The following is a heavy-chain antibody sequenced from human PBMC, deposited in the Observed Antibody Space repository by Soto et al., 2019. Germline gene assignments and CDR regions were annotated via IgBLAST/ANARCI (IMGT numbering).Heavy chain of an antibody. V-gene: IGHV3-11*01. CDR3: ARQAARNYIDS. CDR2: IDSRGRTL. J-gene: IGHJ4*02. Sequence: GGSLRLSXVASGFTFSDYSMSWIRQAPGKGLEWLAFIDSRGRTLSYADSVRGRFTISRDNAENSVYLQTDSLRADDTAVYYCARQAARNYIDSWGQGNSVTVSS. CDR1: GFTFSDYS. D-gene: IGHD6-6*01.